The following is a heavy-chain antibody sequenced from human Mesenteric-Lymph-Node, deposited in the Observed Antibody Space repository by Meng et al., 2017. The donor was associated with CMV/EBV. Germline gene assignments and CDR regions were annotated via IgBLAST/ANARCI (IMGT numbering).Heavy chain of an antibody. CDR1: GFTFSTYW. J-gene: IGHJ4*02. D-gene: IGHD5-18*01. V-gene: IGHV3-7*01. CDR2: IKQDGSEK. Sequence: GESLKISCAASGFTFSTYWMTWVRQAPGKGLEWVANIKQDGSEKYYVDSVKGRFTISRDNAKNSLYLQMNSLRDEDTALYYCARPHRGLWFAFDYWGQGTLVTVSS. CDR3: ARPHRGLWFAFDY.